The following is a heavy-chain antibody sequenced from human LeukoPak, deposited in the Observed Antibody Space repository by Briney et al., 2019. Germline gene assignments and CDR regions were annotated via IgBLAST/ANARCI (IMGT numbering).Heavy chain of an antibody. CDR1: GFTFDDYA. V-gene: IGHV3-9*01. D-gene: IGHD6-6*01. J-gene: IGHJ3*02. CDR2: ISWNSGSI. CDR3: AKDIRKRQLVNAFDI. Sequence: SLSLSCAASGFTFDDYAMHWVRQAPGKGLEWVSGISWNSGSIGYADSVKGRFTISRDNAKNSLYLQMNSLRAEDTALYYCAKDIRKRQLVNAFDIWGQGTMVTVSS.